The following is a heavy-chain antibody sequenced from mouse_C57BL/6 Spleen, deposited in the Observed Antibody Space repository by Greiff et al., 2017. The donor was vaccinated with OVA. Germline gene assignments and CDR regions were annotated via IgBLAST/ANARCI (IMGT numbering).Heavy chain of an antibody. V-gene: IGHV7-1*01. Sequence: EVMLVESGGGLVQSGRSLRLSCATSGFTFSDFYMEWVRQAPGKGLEWIAASRNKANDYTTEYSASVKGRFIVSRDTSQSILYLQMNALRAEDTAIYYCARDDHLYAMDYWGQGTSVTVSS. J-gene: IGHJ4*01. CDR3: ARDDHLYAMDY. CDR1: GFTFSDFY. CDR2: SRNKANDYTT.